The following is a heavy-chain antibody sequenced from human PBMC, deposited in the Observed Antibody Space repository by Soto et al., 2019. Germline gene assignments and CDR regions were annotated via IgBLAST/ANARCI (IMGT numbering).Heavy chain of an antibody. CDR2: INAGNGNT. CDR1: GYTFTSYA. D-gene: IGHD5-12*01. Sequence: GASVKVSCKASGYTFTSYAMHWVRQAPGQRLEWMGWINAGNGNTKYSQKFQGRVTITRDTSASTAYMELSSLRSEDTAVYYCARVGAPRDGYNPFDYWGQGTLVTVSS. V-gene: IGHV1-3*01. CDR3: ARVGAPRDGYNPFDY. J-gene: IGHJ4*02.